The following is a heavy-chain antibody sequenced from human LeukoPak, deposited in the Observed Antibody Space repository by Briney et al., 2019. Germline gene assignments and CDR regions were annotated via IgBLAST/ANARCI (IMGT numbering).Heavy chain of an antibody. CDR3: AKMSRSAESNFDY. Sequence: QPGRSLRLSCAASGFTFSTYAMHWVRQAPGKGLEWVAFIWPDGSKKYYADSVKGRFAISRENSKNTVYLQMNDLRPEDTALYFCAKMSRSAESNFDYWGQGTLLTVSS. J-gene: IGHJ4*02. CDR1: GFTFSTYA. CDR2: IWPDGSKK. D-gene: IGHD6-25*01. V-gene: IGHV3-33*06.